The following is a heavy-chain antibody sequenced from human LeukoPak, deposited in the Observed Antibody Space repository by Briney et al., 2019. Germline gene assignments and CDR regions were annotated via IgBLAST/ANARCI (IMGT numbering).Heavy chain of an antibody. D-gene: IGHD2-21*02. J-gene: IGHJ3*02. Sequence: SETLSLTCSVSGGSVTNSSGYYWAWIRQPPGKGLEWIGSFYYRGNTYYNLSLKSRLTISVDTSKNQFSLKMSSVTATDTAIYYCARRRGDPGAFDIWGQGTQVTVTS. CDR3: ARRRGDPGAFDI. V-gene: IGHV4-39*01. CDR2: FYYRGNT. CDR1: GGSVTNSSGYY.